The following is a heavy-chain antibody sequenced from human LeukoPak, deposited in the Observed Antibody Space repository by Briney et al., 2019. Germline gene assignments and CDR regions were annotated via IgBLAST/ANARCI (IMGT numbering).Heavy chain of an antibody. V-gene: IGHV5-51*01. CDR1: GYSFTSYW. CDR2: IYPGDSDT. Sequence: GESLKTSCKCSGYSFTSYWICWVRQMPGKGLEWMGIIYPGDSDTRYSPSFQGHVTISADKSLSTPYLQWSSLEASDTAMYYCARLGPCSGWYKNDYWGQGTLVTVSS. J-gene: IGHJ4*02. D-gene: IGHD6-19*01. CDR3: ARLGPCSGWYKNDY.